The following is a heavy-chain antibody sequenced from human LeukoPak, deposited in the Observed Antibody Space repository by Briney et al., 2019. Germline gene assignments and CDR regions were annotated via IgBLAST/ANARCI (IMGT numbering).Heavy chain of an antibody. CDR1: GLTFRNYG. CDR2: IWYDGSNQ. CDR3: AKVLGWELLDYYFDY. D-gene: IGHD1-26*01. J-gene: IGHJ4*02. Sequence: PGRSLRLSCAASGLTFRNYGMHWVRQAPGKGLEWVAVIWYDGSNQYYLDSVKGRFTVSRDNAKNTLYLQMNSLRAEDTAVYYCAKVLGWELLDYYFDYWGQGTLVTVSS. V-gene: IGHV3-33*06.